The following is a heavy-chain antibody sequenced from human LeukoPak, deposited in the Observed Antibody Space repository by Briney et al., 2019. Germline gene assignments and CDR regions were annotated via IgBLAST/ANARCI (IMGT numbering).Heavy chain of an antibody. J-gene: IGHJ3*02. Sequence: SETLSLTCTVSGDSISSSNYSWGWIRQPPGKGLEWIGSIYRSGSTYYNPSLESRLTISVDKSKNQFSLRLSSVTAADTAVYYCGRHRGILVGLYNDSPGFVTHRAAPDAFDIWGQGTLVTVSS. V-gene: IGHV4-39*01. CDR1: GDSISSSNYS. CDR2: IYRSGST. D-gene: IGHD3-22*01. CDR3: GRHRGILVGLYNDSPGFVTHRAAPDAFDI.